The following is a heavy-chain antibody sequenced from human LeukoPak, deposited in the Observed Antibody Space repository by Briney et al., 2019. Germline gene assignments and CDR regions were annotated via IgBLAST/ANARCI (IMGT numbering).Heavy chain of an antibody. V-gene: IGHV1-46*01. CDR2: INPSGGST. CDR1: GYTFTDYY. CDR3: ARLGWRHDGDYV. Sequence: RASVKVSCKASGYTFTDYYMHWVRQAPGQGLEWMGIINPSGGSTSYAQKFQGRVTMTRDTSTSTVYMELSSLRSEDTAVYYCARLGWRHDGDYVWGQGTLVTVSS. D-gene: IGHD4-17*01. J-gene: IGHJ4*02.